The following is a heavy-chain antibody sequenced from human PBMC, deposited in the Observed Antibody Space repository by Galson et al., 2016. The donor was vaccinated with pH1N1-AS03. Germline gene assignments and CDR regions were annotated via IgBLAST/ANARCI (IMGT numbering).Heavy chain of an antibody. CDR3: TSGTVELDY. J-gene: IGHJ4*02. Sequence: SLRLSCAASGFTFSRFWLNWVRQTPGKGLEWVASIKQDGSEKYYVDSVKGRFTISKDNAKNSLFLQMNSLRAEDTAVYYCTSGTVELDYWGQGTLVTVSS. CDR1: GFTFSRFW. V-gene: IGHV3-7*01. CDR2: IKQDGSEK. D-gene: IGHD4-17*01.